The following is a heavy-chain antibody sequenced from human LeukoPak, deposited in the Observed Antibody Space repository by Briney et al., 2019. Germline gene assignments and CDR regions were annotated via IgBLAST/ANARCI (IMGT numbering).Heavy chain of an antibody. Sequence: GASVKVSCKASGGTFSSYTNSWVRQAPGQGLEWMGRITPIRGIANYAQKFHDRVAIIADNSTNTAYIELSSLRSEDTAVYYCARVNAARPYYFDYWCQGTLVTVSS. CDR3: ARVNAARPYYFDY. D-gene: IGHD6-6*01. V-gene: IGHV1-69*02. CDR2: ITPIRGIA. CDR1: GGTFSSYT. J-gene: IGHJ4*02.